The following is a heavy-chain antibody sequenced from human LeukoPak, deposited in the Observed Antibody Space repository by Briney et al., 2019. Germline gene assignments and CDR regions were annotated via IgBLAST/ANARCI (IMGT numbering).Heavy chain of an antibody. Sequence: GASVKVSCKASGYTFTSYGISWVRQAPGQGLEWMGWISAYNGNTNYAQKLQGRVTMTTDTSTSTAYTELRSLRSDDTAVYYCARDLRVAGTEGYFQHWGQGTLVTVSA. V-gene: IGHV1-18*01. CDR1: GYTFTSYG. J-gene: IGHJ1*01. D-gene: IGHD6-19*01. CDR2: ISAYNGNT. CDR3: ARDLRVAGTEGYFQH.